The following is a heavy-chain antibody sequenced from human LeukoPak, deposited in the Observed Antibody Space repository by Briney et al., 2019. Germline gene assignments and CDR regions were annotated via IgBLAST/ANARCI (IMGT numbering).Heavy chain of an antibody. Sequence: ASVKVSCKASGYTFTSYYMHWVRQAPGQGLEWMGIINPSGGSTSYAQKFQGRVTITADESTSTAYMELSSLRSEDTAVYYCATQSSIAARLWFDPWGQGTLVTVSS. CDR1: GYTFTSYY. CDR2: INPSGGST. CDR3: ATQSSIAARLWFDP. V-gene: IGHV1-46*01. J-gene: IGHJ5*02. D-gene: IGHD6-6*01.